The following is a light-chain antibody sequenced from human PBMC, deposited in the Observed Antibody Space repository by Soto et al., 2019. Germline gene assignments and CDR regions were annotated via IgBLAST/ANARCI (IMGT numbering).Light chain of an antibody. CDR2: LGS. CDR3: MQAIQTPPFP. Sequence: DIVMTQSPLSLPVTPGEPASISCRSSQSLLHSNGYNYLDWYLQKPGQSPQLLIYLGSNRASGVPDRFSGSGSGTDFTLKISRVEAEDVGVYYCMQAIQTPPFPFGPGTKVDIK. CDR1: QSLLHSNGYNY. J-gene: IGKJ3*01. V-gene: IGKV2-28*01.